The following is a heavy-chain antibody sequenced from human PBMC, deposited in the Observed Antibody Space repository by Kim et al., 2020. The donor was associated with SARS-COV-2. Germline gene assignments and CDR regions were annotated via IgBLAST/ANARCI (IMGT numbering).Heavy chain of an antibody. Sequence: GGSLRLSCTASGFTFGDYAMSWVRQAPGKGLEWVGFIRSKAYGGTTEYAASVKGRFTISRDDSKSIAYLQMNSLKTEDTAVYYCTRHDYSNYYYYYYMDVWGKGTTETVSS. V-gene: IGHV3-49*04. J-gene: IGHJ6*03. CDR2: IRSKAYGGTT. CDR1: GFTFGDYA. CDR3: TRHDYSNYYYYYYMDV. D-gene: IGHD4-4*01.